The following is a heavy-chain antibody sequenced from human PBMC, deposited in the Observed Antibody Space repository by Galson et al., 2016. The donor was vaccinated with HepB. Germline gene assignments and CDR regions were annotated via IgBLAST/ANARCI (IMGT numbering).Heavy chain of an antibody. CDR3: TLYCDNGRRNGDYSFYGMDV. CDR1: GGSVSIGNYY. CDR2: IYNSGST. D-gene: IGHD2-8*01. V-gene: IGHV4-61*01. J-gene: IGHJ6*02. Sequence: SETLSLTCTVSGGSVSIGNYYWSWIRQPPGKGLEWIGNIYNSGSTKYNPSLKSRVTISVDTSKNQFSLKVSSVTAADTAVYYCTLYCDNGRRNGDYSFYGMDVWGQGTTVTVSS.